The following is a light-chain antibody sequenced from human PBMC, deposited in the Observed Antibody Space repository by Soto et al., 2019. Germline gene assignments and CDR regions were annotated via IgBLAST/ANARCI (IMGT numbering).Light chain of an antibody. Sequence: QSALTQPASVSGSPGQSITISCTGTSSDVGGYNYVSWYQQHPGKAPKLMIYEVSNRPSGVSNRFSGCKSGNMASLTISGLQAEDEGDYFCSSYTSRSTLYVVFGGGTKLTVL. CDR1: SSDVGGYNY. CDR2: EVS. J-gene: IGLJ2*01. V-gene: IGLV2-14*01. CDR3: SSYTSRSTLYVV.